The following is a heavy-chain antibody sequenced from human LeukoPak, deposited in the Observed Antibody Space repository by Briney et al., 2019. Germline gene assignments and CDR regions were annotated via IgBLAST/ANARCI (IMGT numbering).Heavy chain of an antibody. CDR1: GFTFGGYT. CDR3: ARGVTAGDY. Sequence: PGGSLRLSCAASGFTFGGYTMNWVRQAPAKGLEWVSSLSSSGSDIYYADSVKGRFTISRDNAKNSLYLQMNNLRAEDTALYYCARGVTAGDYWGQGTLVTVSS. V-gene: IGHV3-21*01. D-gene: IGHD2-21*02. CDR2: LSSSGSDI. J-gene: IGHJ4*02.